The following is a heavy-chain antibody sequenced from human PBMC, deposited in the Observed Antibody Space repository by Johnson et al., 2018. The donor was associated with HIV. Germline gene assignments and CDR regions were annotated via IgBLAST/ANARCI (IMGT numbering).Heavy chain of an antibody. Sequence: VQLVESGGGVVRPGGSLRLSCAASGFTFDDYAMHWVRQAPGKGLEWVSGISWNSGSIGYADSVKGRFTISRDNSKNTLYLQMNSLRAEDTAVYYCARFSSYLDAFDIWGQGTMVTVSS. J-gene: IGHJ3*02. CDR3: ARFSSYLDAFDI. D-gene: IGHD2-2*01. CDR1: GFTFDDYA. CDR2: ISWNSGSI. V-gene: IGHV3-9*01.